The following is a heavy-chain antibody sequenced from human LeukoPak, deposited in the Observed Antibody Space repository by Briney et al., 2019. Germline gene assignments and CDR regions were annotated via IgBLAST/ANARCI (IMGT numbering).Heavy chain of an antibody. J-gene: IGHJ4*02. CDR1: GFTFSSYG. V-gene: IGHV3-30*02. Sequence: GGSLRLSCAASGFTFSSYGMHWVRQAPGKGLEWVAFIRYDGSNKYYADSVKRRFTISRDNSKNTLYLQMNGLRAEDTAVYYCAKDSDSGSYYFFDYWGQGTLVTVSS. CDR2: IRYDGSNK. CDR3: AKDSDSGSYYFFDY. D-gene: IGHD1-26*01.